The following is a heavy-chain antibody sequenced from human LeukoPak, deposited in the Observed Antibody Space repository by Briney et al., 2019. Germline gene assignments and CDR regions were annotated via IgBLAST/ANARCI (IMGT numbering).Heavy chain of an antibody. CDR3: AGWVTNTVAIDY. V-gene: IGHV3-48*03. J-gene: IGHJ4*02. CDR1: GFTFSNYE. CDR2: ISSSGSTI. Sequence: PGGSLRLSCAASGFTFSNYEMNWVRQAPGKGLEWVSYISSSGSTIYSADSVKGRFTISRDNAKNSLYLQMNSLRAEDTAVYYCAGWVTNTVAIDYWGQGTLVTVSS. D-gene: IGHD4-23*01.